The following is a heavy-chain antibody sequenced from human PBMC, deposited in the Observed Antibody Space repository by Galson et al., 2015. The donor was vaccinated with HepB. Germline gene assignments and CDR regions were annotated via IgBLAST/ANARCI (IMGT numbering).Heavy chain of an antibody. D-gene: IGHD3-22*01. J-gene: IGHJ4*02. V-gene: IGHV1-24*01. Sequence: SVKVSCKVSGYTLTELSMHWVRQAPGKGLEWMGGFDPEDGETIYAQKFQGRVTMTEDTSTDTAYMELRSLRSEDTAVYYCATDMLERGYDSSGYSFDYWGQGTLVTVSS. CDR2: FDPEDGET. CDR1: GYTLTELS. CDR3: ATDMLERGYDSSGYSFDY.